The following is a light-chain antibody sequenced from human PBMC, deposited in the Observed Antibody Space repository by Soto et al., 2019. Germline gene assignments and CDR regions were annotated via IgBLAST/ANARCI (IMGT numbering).Light chain of an antibody. J-gene: IGKJ1*01. CDR2: GAS. Sequence: EIVLTQSPGTLSLSPGERATLSCRASQSVSSSSLAWYQHKSGQPPRLLIYGASSRATGIPDRFSGSGSGTDFTLTISRLEPEDFAVYYCQQYEAVVTFGQGTKVEI. CDR3: QQYEAVVT. V-gene: IGKV3-20*01. CDR1: QSVSSSS.